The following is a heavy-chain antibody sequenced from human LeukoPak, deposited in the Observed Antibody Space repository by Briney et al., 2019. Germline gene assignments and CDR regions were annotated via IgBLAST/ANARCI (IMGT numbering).Heavy chain of an antibody. CDR1: GFTFSSYG. J-gene: IGHJ4*02. CDR3: ASVGPYYYDSSGYYYAY. CDR2: ISSSGSSV. Sequence: PGGSLRLSCAASGFTFSSYGMNWVRQAPGKGLEWVSDISSSGSSVYYADSVKGRFTISRDNAKNSLYLQMNSLRAEDTAVYYCASVGPYYYDSSGYYYAYWGQGTLVTVSS. V-gene: IGHV3-48*01. D-gene: IGHD3-22*01.